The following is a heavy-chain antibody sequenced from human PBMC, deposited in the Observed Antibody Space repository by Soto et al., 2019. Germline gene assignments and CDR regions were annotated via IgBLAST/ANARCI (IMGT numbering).Heavy chain of an antibody. J-gene: IGHJ6*02. CDR3: ASRSPSPTMVRGAQLYYYGMDV. CDR1: GYTFTSYA. CDR2: INAGNGNT. D-gene: IGHD3-10*01. Sequence: QVQLVQSGAEEKKPGASVKVSCKASGYTFTSYAMHWVRQAPGQRLEWMGWINAGNGNTKYSQKFQGRVTITRDTSASTAYMELSSLRSEDTAVYYCASRSPSPTMVRGAQLYYYGMDVWGQGTTVTVSS. V-gene: IGHV1-3*05.